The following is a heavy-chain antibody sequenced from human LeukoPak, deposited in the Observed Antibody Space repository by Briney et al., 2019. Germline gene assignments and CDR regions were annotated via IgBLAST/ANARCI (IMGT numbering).Heavy chain of an antibody. Sequence: SGPTLVKPTQTLTLTCTFSGFSLSTSGVGVGWIRQPPGKALEWLALIYWDDDKRYSPSLKSRLTITKDTSKNQVVLTMTNMDPVDTATYYCAHQERELWFGEPNPHNWFDPWGQGTLVTVSS. J-gene: IGHJ5*02. V-gene: IGHV2-5*02. CDR1: GFSLSTSGVG. CDR2: IYWDDDK. D-gene: IGHD3-10*01. CDR3: AHQERELWFGEPNPHNWFDP.